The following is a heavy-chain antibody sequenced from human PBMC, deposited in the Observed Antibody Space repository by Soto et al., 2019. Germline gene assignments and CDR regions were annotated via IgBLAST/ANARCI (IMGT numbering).Heavy chain of an antibody. Sequence: GGSLRLSCAASGFTFDNYAIHWVRQAPGKGLEWVSGITWNSGIIAYADSVKGRFTISRDNAKNSLYLQMHSLRAEDTALYYCAKGQYSSGWYPFDYWGQGTLVTV. J-gene: IGHJ4*02. CDR1: GFTFDNYA. V-gene: IGHV3-9*01. D-gene: IGHD6-19*01. CDR2: ITWNSGII. CDR3: AKGQYSSGWYPFDY.